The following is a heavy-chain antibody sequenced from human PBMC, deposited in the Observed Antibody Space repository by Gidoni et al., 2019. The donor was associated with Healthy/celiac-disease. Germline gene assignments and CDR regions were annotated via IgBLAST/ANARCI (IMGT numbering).Heavy chain of an antibody. J-gene: IGHJ4*02. CDR3: ARDPARWLQPVGYFDY. CDR1: GFTFASYA. V-gene: IGHV3-30-3*01. D-gene: IGHD5-12*01. Sequence: QAPLVEAGGGVVNPGRSLRLPWAASGFTFASYAMPWVGQAPGKGLEGVAVISYGGSYKYYAESVKGRFTISRDNSKNTLYVQMNSLRAEDTAVYYCARDPARWLQPVGYFDYWGQGTLVTVSS. CDR2: ISYGGSYK.